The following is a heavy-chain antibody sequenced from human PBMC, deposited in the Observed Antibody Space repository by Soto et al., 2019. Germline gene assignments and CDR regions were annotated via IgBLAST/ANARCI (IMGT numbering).Heavy chain of an antibody. CDR3: AHSSSSSLRPEYYYYYYGMDV. CDR1: GFSLSTSGVG. J-gene: IGHJ6*02. V-gene: IGHV2-5*02. CDR2: IYWDDDK. Sequence: QITLKESGPTLVKPTQTLTLTCTFSGFSLSTSGVGVGWIRQPPGKALEWLALIYWDDDKRYSPSLKSRLTITKDTSKXPVPLXXTNMDPVDTATYYCAHSSSSSLRPEYYYYYYGMDVWGQGTTVTVSS. D-gene: IGHD6-13*01.